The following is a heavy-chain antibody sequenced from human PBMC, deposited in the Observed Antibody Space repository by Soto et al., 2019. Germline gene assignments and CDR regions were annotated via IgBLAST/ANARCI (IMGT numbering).Heavy chain of an antibody. CDR3: ALVLWFGENPYYLDY. V-gene: IGHV2-5*02. CDR1: GFSLSTSGVG. J-gene: IGHJ4*02. CDR2: IYWDDDK. Sequence: QITLKESGPTLVKPTQTLTLTCTFSGFSLSTSGVGVGWIRQPPGKALEWLALIYWDDDKRDSPSLKSRLTINKDTSKNQVVLTMTNMEPVDTATYYCALVLWFGENPYYLDYWGQGTLVTVSS. D-gene: IGHD3-10*01.